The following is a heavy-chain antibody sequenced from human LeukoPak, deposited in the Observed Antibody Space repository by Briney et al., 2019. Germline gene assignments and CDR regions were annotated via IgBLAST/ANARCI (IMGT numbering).Heavy chain of an antibody. J-gene: IGHJ3*01. CDR1: GYTFSSYG. CDR3: ARVWLPTVALPVPWGDPFDV. V-gene: IGHV1-18*01. D-gene: IGHD7-27*01. Sequence: ASVKVSCKASGYTFSSYGITWVRQAPGQGPEWMGWINTYNGHTKYAQKFQDRVTLTTDSSTTTAYMQLKNLRSDDTAVYYCARVWLPTVALPVPWGDPFDVWGQGTRVTVSS. CDR2: INTYNGHT.